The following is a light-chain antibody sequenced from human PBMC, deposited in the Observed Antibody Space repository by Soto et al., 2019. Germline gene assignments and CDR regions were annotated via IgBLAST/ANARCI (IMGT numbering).Light chain of an antibody. V-gene: IGKV1-39*01. CDR2: GAS. CDR3: QQSFTAVFA. Sequence: IQMTQSPSSLSASVGDRVTITCRASQNIRTYLDWYQQKPGKAPNLLIYGASSLQSGVPSRFSGSGSETDFTLTINNLQPEDFATYYCQQSFTAVFAFGPGTKVDIK. J-gene: IGKJ3*01. CDR1: QNIRTY.